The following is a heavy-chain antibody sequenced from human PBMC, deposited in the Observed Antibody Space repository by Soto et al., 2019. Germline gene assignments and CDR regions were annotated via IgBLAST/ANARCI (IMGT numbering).Heavy chain of an antibody. CDR2: ITNSGDRT. D-gene: IGHD2-21*02. CDR3: AKETSGDWGYMDV. V-gene: IGHV3-23*01. J-gene: IGHJ6*03. CDR1: GFTFGSYA. Sequence: EVQLLESGGGLVQPGGSLRLSCAASGFTFGSYAMTWGRQAPGKGLEWVASITNSGDRTEYAFFVEGRFTISRDNSNDRLDLQMKTRGAGDTAVYYCAKETSGDWGYMDVWGRGTAVTVSS.